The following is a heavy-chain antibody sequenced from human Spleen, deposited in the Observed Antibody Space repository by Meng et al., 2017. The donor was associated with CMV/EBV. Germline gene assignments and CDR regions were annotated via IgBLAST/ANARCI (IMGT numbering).Heavy chain of an antibody. D-gene: IGHD3-9*01. CDR1: GFTVSSNY. V-gene: IGHV3-66*02. CDR2: IYSGGST. CDR3: ARGDGYYDILTGYSS. Sequence: ETLSLTCAASGFTVSSNYMSWVRQAPGKGLEWVSVIYSGGSTYYADSVKGRFTISRDNSKNTLYLQMNSLRAEDTAVYYCARGDGYYDILTGYSSWGQGTRVTVSS. J-gene: IGHJ5*02.